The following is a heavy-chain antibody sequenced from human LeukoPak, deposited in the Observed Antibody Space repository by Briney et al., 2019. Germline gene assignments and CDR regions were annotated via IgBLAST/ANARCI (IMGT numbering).Heavy chain of an antibody. V-gene: IGHV4-34*01. J-gene: IGHJ6*03. CDR3: ARGGVSGYRHYYYMDV. D-gene: IGHD3-22*01. Sequence: SETLSLTCTVYGGSFSGYYWSWIRQPPGKGLEWIGEINHSGSTNYNPSLKSRVTISVDTSKNQFSLKLSSVTAADTAVYSCARGGVSGYRHYYYMDVWGKGTTVTVSS. CDR1: GGSFSGYY. CDR2: INHSGST.